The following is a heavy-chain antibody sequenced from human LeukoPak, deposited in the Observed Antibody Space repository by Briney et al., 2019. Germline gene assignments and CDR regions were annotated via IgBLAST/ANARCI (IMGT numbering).Heavy chain of an antibody. D-gene: IGHD2-15*01. V-gene: IGHV3-7*02. CDR3: AKATAPVGGYYFDY. J-gene: IGHJ4*02. Sequence: PGGSLRLSCAASGFSFSDYWMDWARQAPGKGLEWVANIKPDGSEIYYVDAVKGRFTISRDNSKNTLYLQMNSLRAEDTAVYYCAKATAPVGGYYFDYWGQGTLVTVSS. CDR2: IKPDGSEI. CDR1: GFSFSDYW.